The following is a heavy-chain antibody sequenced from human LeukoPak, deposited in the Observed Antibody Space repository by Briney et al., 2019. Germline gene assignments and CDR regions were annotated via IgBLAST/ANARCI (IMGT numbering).Heavy chain of an antibody. CDR2: INPNSGGT. CDR3: ARGRPMVRGVTDLYYFDY. D-gene: IGHD3-10*01. J-gene: IGHJ4*02. V-gene: IGHV1-2*04. CDR1: GYTFTGYY. Sequence: SSVNVSCKSSGYTFTGYYMHWVRQAPGQGLEWMGWINPNSGGTNYAQKFQGWVTMTRDTSISTAYMELSRLRSDDTAVYYCARGRPMVRGVTDLYYFDYWGQGTLVTVSS.